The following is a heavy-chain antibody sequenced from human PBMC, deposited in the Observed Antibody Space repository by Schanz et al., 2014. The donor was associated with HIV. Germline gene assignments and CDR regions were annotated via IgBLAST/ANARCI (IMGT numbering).Heavy chain of an antibody. J-gene: IGHJ4*02. V-gene: IGHV1-2*02. Sequence: QVQLVQSGAEVKKPGASVKVSCKASGYTFTGYSMHWVRQAPGQGLEWMGWINPNSGGTNYAQKFQGRVTMSMDTSISPAYLELSRLTLDDTAVYYCARIRTKGVTGTYDWGQGTLVTVSS. CDR2: INPNSGGT. D-gene: IGHD1-1*01. CDR3: ARIRTKGVTGTYD. CDR1: GYTFTGYS.